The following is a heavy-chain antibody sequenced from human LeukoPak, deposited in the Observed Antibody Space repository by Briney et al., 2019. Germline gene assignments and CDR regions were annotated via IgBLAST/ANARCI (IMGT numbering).Heavy chain of an antibody. CDR1: GGSISSYY. V-gene: IGHV4-59*01. CDR2: IYYSGST. Sequence: SETLSLTCTVSGGSISSYYWSWIRQPPGKGLEWIGYIYYSGSTNYNPSLKSRVTISVDTSKNQFSLELSSVTAADTAVYYCARDRMKYYYDSSGPPNYFDYWGQGTLVTVSS. CDR3: ARDRMKYYYDSSGPPNYFDY. J-gene: IGHJ4*02. D-gene: IGHD3-22*01.